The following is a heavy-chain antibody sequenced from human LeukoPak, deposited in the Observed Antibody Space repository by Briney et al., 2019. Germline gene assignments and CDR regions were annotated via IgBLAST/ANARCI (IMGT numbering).Heavy chain of an antibody. CDR2: SSSSGSTI. J-gene: IGHJ4*02. CDR3: ARRRDFIDY. CDR1: GFTLSDYY. Sequence: GGSLRLSCAASGFTLSDYYMSWIRQAPGKGLEWVSYSSSSGSTIYYTDSVKGRFAISRDNAKNSLYLQMNSLRAEDTAVYYCARRRDFIDYWGQGTLVTVSS. V-gene: IGHV3-11*01. D-gene: IGHD3/OR15-3a*01.